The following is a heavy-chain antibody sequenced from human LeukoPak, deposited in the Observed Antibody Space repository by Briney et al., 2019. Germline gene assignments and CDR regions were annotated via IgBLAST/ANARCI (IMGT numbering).Heavy chain of an antibody. Sequence: PSETLSLTCTVSGGSISSYYWSWIRQPAGKGLEWIGRIYTSGSTNYNPSLKSRVTMSVDMSKNQFSLKLSSVTAADTAVYYCARDGDYDILTGYLHAFDIWGQGTMVTVSS. V-gene: IGHV4-4*07. D-gene: IGHD3-9*01. CDR1: GGSISSYY. CDR3: ARDGDYDILTGYLHAFDI. CDR2: IYTSGST. J-gene: IGHJ3*02.